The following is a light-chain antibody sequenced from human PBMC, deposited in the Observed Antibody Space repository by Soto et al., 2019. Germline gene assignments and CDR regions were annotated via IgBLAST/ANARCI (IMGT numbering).Light chain of an antibody. Sequence: QSALTQPASVSGSPGQSITISCTGTSSDVGGYNYVSWYQQHPGKAPKLMIYDDSNRPSGVSNRFSGSKSGNTASLTISGLQAEDEADYYCSSYTSSSPYVFGTGTQLTVL. V-gene: IGLV2-14*01. CDR1: SSDVGGYNY. J-gene: IGLJ1*01. CDR3: SSYTSSSPYV. CDR2: DDS.